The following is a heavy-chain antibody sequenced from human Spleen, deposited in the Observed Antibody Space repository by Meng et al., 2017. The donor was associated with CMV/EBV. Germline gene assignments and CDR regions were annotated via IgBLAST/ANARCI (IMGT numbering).Heavy chain of an antibody. CDR2: ISTRSRYI. CDR3: ARDCSSTSCYPEYYYYYGMDV. J-gene: IGHJ6*02. CDR1: GFTFSTYS. D-gene: IGHD2-2*01. V-gene: IGHV3-21*01. Sequence: GESLKISCAASGFTFSTYSVNWVRQAPGKGLEWVSSISTRSRYIYYADSVKGRFTISRDNAKNSLYLQMNSLRAEDTAVYYCARDCSSTSCYPEYYYYYGMDVWGQGTTVTVSS.